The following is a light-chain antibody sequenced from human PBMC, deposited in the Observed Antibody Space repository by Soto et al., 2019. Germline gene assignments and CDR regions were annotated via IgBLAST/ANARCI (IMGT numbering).Light chain of an antibody. CDR3: GSDGGSRAV. CDR1: SSDVGSHNL. J-gene: IGLJ7*01. V-gene: IGLV2-23*02. Sequence: QSALTQPASVSGSPGQSITISCTGTSSDVGSHNLVSWYQQHPGQAPKLMIYEVSKRPLGVSARFSASKSGNTASLTISGLQAEDEADYYCGSDGGSRAVFGGGTQLTVL. CDR2: EVS.